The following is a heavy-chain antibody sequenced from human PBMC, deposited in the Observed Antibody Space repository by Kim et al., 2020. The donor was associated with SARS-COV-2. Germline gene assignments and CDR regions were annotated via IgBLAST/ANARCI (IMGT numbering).Heavy chain of an antibody. CDR3: ARERYFDWLTNPRGYYGMDV. Sequence: ASVKVSCKASGYTFTSYAMNWVRQAPGQGLEWMGWINTNTGNPTYAQGFTGRFVFSLDTSVSTAYLQISSLKAEDTAVYYCARERYFDWLTNPRGYYGMDVWGQGTTVTVSS. CDR2: INTNTGNP. J-gene: IGHJ6*02. CDR1: GYTFTSYA. V-gene: IGHV7-4-1*02. D-gene: IGHD3-9*01.